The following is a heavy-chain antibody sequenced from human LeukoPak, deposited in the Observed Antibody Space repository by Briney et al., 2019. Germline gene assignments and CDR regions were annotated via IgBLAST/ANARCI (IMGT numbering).Heavy chain of an antibody. Sequence: RPGGSLRLSCAASGFTFDDYGMSWVRHAPGKGLEWVSSISSSSSYIYYADSVKGRFTISRDNAKNSLYLQMNSLTVEDTAVYYCALDCCTGSRFDHWGQGTLVTVSS. D-gene: IGHD2-8*02. CDR3: ALDCCTGSRFDH. V-gene: IGHV3-21*04. CDR2: ISSSSSYI. J-gene: IGHJ4*02. CDR1: GFTFDDYG.